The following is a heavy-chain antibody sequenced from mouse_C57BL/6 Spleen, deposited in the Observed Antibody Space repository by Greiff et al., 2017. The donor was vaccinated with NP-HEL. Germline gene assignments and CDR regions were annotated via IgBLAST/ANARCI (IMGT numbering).Heavy chain of an antibody. CDR3: ARNSNYGTFDY. CDR1: GYTFTSYW. V-gene: IGHV1-52*01. CDR2: IDPSDSET. J-gene: IGHJ2*01. D-gene: IGHD2-5*01. Sequence: VQLQQPGAELVRPGSSVKLSCKASGYTFTSYWMHWVKQRPIQGLEWIGNIDPSDSETHYNQKFKDKATLTVDKSSSTAYMQLSSLTSEDSAVYYCARNSNYGTFDYWGQGTTLTVSS.